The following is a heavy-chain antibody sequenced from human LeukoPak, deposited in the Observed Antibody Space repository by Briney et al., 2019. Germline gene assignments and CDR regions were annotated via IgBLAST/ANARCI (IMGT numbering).Heavy chain of an antibody. J-gene: IGHJ5*02. CDR1: GFTFSDYY. CDR3: ARAAGWFDP. CDR2: ISSSSNNI. Sequence: GGSLRLSCAASGFTFSDYYMTWIRQAPGKGLEWVSYISSSSNNIHYANSVRGRFTISRDNAKNSVYLQMNSLRAEDTAIYYCARAAGWFDPWGQGTLVTVSS. V-gene: IGHV3-11*01.